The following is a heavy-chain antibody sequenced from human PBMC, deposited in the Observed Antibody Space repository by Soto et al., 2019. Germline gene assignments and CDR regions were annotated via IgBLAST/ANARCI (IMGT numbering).Heavy chain of an antibody. J-gene: IGHJ6*02. D-gene: IGHD3-10*01. Sequence: SETLSLTCAVYGGSFSGYYWSWIRQPPGKGLEWIGEINHSGSTNYNPSLKSRVTISVDTSKNQFSLKLSSVTAADTAVYYCAGSMVRGVIIRTVYYYYGMDVWGQGTTVTVSS. V-gene: IGHV4-34*01. CDR3: AGSMVRGVIIRTVYYYYGMDV. CDR1: GGSFSGYY. CDR2: INHSGST.